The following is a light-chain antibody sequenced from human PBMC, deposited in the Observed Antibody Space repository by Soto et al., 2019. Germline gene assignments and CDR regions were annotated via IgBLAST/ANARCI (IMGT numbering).Light chain of an antibody. CDR1: QSISSY. J-gene: IGKJ1*01. Sequence: DIQMTQSPSSLSASVGDRVTITCRASQSISSYLNWYQQKPGKAPKLLSYAASSLQSGVPSRVSGHGSGTDFTLTISSLQPEDFATYYCQQSYSTPWTFGQGTKVQIK. CDR3: QQSYSTPWT. V-gene: IGKV1-39*01. CDR2: AAS.